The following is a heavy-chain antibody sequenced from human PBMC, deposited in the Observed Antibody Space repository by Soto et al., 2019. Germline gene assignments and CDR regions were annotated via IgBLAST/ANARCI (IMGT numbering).Heavy chain of an antibody. J-gene: IGHJ6*02. D-gene: IGHD2-2*01. V-gene: IGHV1-69*06. CDR3: AGIEYPLIYFYGIDV. CDR1: GGTFSSYA. Sequence: QVQLVQSGAEVKKPGSSVKISCKASGGTFSSYAISWVRQAPGQGLEWMGGIIPIIGTANFAQKFQGRVTITADNSTSTAYMELRSLRSEDTAVYYCAGIEYPLIYFYGIDVWGHGTTVTVFS. CDR2: IIPIIGTA.